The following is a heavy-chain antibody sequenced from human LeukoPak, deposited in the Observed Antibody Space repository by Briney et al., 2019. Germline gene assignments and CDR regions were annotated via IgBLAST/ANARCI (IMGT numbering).Heavy chain of an antibody. Sequence: GGSLRLSCAASGFTVSSNYMSWVRQAPGKGLEWVSVIYSGGSTYYADSVKGRFTISRDNSKNSLFLQMHSLRADDTAVYYCARGRRDCSGDCYVAFDIWGQGTMVTVSS. CDR3: ARGRRDCSGDCYVAFDI. V-gene: IGHV3-53*01. D-gene: IGHD2-21*02. CDR2: IYSGGST. J-gene: IGHJ3*02. CDR1: GFTVSSNY.